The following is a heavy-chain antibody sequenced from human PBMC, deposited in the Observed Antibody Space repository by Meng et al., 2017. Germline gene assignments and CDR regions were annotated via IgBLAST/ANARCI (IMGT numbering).Heavy chain of an antibody. CDR1: GGTFSSYA. CDR3: ARDGVGATEGYFDY. Sequence: VQLLQAWAEVKKPGSSVKVSCKASGGTFSSYAISLVRQAPGQGLEWMGGIIPIFGTANYAQKFQGRVTITADKSTSTAYMELSSLRSEDTAVYYCARDGVGATEGYFDYWGQGTLVTVSS. V-gene: IGHV1-69*06. CDR2: IIPIFGTA. J-gene: IGHJ4*02. D-gene: IGHD1-26*01.